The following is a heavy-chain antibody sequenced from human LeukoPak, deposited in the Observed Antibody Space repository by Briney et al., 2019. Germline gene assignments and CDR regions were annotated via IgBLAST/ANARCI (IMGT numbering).Heavy chain of an antibody. D-gene: IGHD5-24*01. CDR3: ARGGGNEMATLDY. Sequence: GGSLRLSCAASGFTFSSYAMHWVRQAPGKGLEWVAVISYDGSNKYYADSVKGRFTISRDNSKNTLYLQMNSLRAEDTAVCYCARGGGNEMATLDYWGQGTLVTVSS. V-gene: IGHV3-30*04. J-gene: IGHJ4*02. CDR2: ISYDGSNK. CDR1: GFTFSSYA.